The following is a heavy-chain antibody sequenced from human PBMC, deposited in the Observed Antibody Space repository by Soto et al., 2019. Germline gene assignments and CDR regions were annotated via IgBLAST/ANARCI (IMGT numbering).Heavy chain of an antibody. D-gene: IGHD2-21*01. CDR1: GGSISSGGYY. CDR3: ARGGPTAYYFAF. Sequence: PSETLSLTCSVSGGSISSGGYYWTWIRQHPERGLEWIGYIYYSGSTYYKPSLKSRVTISVDTSKNQFSLMLGSVTVADTAVYYCARGGPTAYYFAFWGLGTLVTVSS. J-gene: IGHJ4*02. CDR2: IYYSGST. V-gene: IGHV4-31*03.